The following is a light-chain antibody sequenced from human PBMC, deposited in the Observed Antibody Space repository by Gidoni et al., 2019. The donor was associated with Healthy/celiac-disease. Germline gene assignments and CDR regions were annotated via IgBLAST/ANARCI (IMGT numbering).Light chain of an antibody. Sequence: EIVSTQSPATLSLSPGERATLSCRASQSVSSYLAWYQQKPGQAPRLLIYDASNRTTGIPARFSGSGSGTDFTLTISSLEPDDFAVYYCQQRSNWPPLLTFGGGTKVEIK. CDR2: DAS. V-gene: IGKV3-11*01. CDR3: QQRSNWPPLLT. J-gene: IGKJ4*01. CDR1: QSVSSY.